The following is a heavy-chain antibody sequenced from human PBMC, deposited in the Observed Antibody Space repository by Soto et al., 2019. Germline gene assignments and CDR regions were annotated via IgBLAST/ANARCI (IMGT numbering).Heavy chain of an antibody. V-gene: IGHV4-59*01. CDR2: IYYSGST. CDR1: GGSISSYY. D-gene: IGHD3-3*01. Sequence: SETLSLTCTVSGGSISSYYWSWIRQPPGKGLEWIGYIYYSGSTNYNPSLKSRVTISVDTSKNQFSLKLSSVTAADTAVCYCGSFFFVFRSASPSTHSLYAWVKGPT. CDR3: GSFFFVFRSASPSTHSLYA. J-gene: IGHJ6*03.